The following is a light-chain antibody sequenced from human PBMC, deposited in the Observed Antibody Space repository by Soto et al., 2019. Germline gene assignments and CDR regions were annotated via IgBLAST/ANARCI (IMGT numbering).Light chain of an antibody. CDR3: QQCGGSPLFS. CDR1: ESVTSSC. CDR2: TTS. V-gene: IGKV3-20*01. J-gene: IGKJ3*01. Sequence: EIVLTQSPDTLSLSPGARATLSCTASESVTSSCLAWYQRKPGQAPRLLINTTSTRDTDIPDRFSGSGSGTDFTLTISRLEQEDFAVYYCQQCGGSPLFSFGPGTRVDI.